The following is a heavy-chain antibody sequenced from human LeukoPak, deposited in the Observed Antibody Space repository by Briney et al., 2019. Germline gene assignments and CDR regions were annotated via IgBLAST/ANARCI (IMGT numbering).Heavy chain of an antibody. CDR3: ERGPSCTSISCYTTGLFDY. V-gene: IGHV3-21*01. D-gene: IGHD2-2*01. J-gene: IGHJ4*02. CDR2: ISSSSNST. CDR1: GFTFSIYS. Sequence: PGGSLRLSCTASGFTFSIYSMSWVRQAPGKGLEWVSSISSSSNSTYYADSVKGQFTISRDNAKNSLYLQMNSLRAGDTAVYYCERGPSCTSISCYTTGLFDYWGQGTLVTVSS.